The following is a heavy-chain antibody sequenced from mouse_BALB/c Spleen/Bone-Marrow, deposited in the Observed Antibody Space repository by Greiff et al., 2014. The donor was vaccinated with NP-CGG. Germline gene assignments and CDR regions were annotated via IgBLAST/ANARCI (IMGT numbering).Heavy chain of an antibody. CDR1: CYTLTQYW. V-gene: IGHV1S41*01. J-gene: IGHJ3*01. CDR2: TAPGSDNT. Sequence: DLGKTGGPVKMSCKGFCYTLTQYWVNWVKKRPGQGPWWIGRTAPGSDNTYYNEMFKGKATLTVDTSSSTAYMQLSSQSSEDSAVYFCAREYYDNSFAYWGQGTLVTVSA. CDR3: AREYYDNSFAY. D-gene: IGHD2-1*01.